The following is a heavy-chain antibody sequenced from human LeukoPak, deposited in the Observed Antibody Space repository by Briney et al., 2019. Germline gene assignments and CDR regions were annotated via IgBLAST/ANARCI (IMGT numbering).Heavy chain of an antibody. V-gene: IGHV3-7*01. Sequence: TGGSLRLSCEASGFSFSTSWMSWVRQAPGRGLEWVANIKEDGTEKYYVDSVKGRFTISRDDAKNSLYLQMSNLRAEDTAVYYCARASKFWSDPDAFDIWGQGTMVTVSS. D-gene: IGHD2-2*01. J-gene: IGHJ3*02. CDR2: IKEDGTEK. CDR3: ARASKFWSDPDAFDI. CDR1: GFSFSTSW.